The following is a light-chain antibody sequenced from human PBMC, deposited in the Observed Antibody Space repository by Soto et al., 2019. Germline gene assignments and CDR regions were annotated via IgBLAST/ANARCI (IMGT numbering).Light chain of an antibody. CDR3: RSYTGSSTYVV. CDR1: SSDVGGYNY. Sequence: QAASVSGSPGQSITISCTGTSSDVGGYNYVSWYQQHPGKAPKLMIYDVNNRPSGVSNRFSGSKSGNTASLTISGLQAEDEADYYCRSYTGSSTYVVFGGGTKLTVL. CDR2: DVN. J-gene: IGLJ2*01. V-gene: IGLV2-14*01.